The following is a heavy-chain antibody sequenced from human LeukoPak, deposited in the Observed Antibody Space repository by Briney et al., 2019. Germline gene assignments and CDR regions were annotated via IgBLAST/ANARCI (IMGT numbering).Heavy chain of an antibody. CDR2: ISGSGGST. J-gene: IGHJ4*02. Sequence: GGSLRLSCAASGFTFSSYDMSRVRQAPGKGLEWVSDISGSGGSTYYADSVKGRFTISRDNSKNTLYLQMNSLRDEDTAVYYCAGEFGAVGSTGIDYWGQGTLVTVSS. V-gene: IGHV3-23*01. CDR3: AGEFGAVGSTGIDY. D-gene: IGHD1-26*01. CDR1: GFTFSSYD.